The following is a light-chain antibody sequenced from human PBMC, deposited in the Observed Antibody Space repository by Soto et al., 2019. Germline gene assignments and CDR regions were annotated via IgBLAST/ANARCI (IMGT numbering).Light chain of an antibody. CDR1: QSVSSSY. Sequence: EIVMTQSPATLSVSPGETATLSCRGSQSVSSSYLAWYQQKPGQAPRLLIFGASSRATGIPARSSASGSGTEFNLTISSLHSEDFALYFCQQYDDWLRLTFGGGTKV. CDR3: QQYDDWLRLT. J-gene: IGKJ4*01. CDR2: GAS. V-gene: IGKV3D-15*01.